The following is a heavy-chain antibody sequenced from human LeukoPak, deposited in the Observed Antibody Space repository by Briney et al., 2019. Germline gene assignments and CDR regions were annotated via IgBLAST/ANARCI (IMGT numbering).Heavy chain of an antibody. J-gene: IGHJ6*03. CDR1: GYTLTELS. V-gene: IGHV1-24*01. CDR2: FDPEDGET. CDR3: ARGGDPYYDFWSGYYITLYYYYYMDV. Sequence: ASVKVSCKVSGYTLTELSVHWVRQAPGKGLEWMGGFDPEDGETIYAQKFQGRVTMTEDTSTDTAYMELSSLRSEDTAVYYCARGGDPYYDFWSGYYITLYYYYYMDVWGKGTTVTVSS. D-gene: IGHD3-3*01.